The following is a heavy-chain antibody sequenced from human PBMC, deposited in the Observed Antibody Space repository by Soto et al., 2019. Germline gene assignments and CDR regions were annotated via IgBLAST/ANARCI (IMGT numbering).Heavy chain of an antibody. CDR3: ARSYYDSTGFAVDP. V-gene: IGHV4-59*02. D-gene: IGHD3-22*01. J-gene: IGHJ5*02. Sequence: QMQLQASGPGLVKPSETLSLTCNVSGASVSNGYWSWIRQPPGKALEWIGFMYFGGSFNYNPSLTTRATISVETSKNQFSIKLTSVTASDTAVYYCARSYYDSTGFAVDPWGQGTLVTVSS. CDR1: GASVSNGY. CDR2: MYFGGSF.